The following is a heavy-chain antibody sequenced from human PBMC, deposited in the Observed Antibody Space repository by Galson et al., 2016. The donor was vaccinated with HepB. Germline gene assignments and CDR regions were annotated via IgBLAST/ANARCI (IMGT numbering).Heavy chain of an antibody. D-gene: IGHD5-12*01. J-gene: IGHJ5*01. CDR3: ARALSGYGYNWFDS. CDR1: GGSISSVDVY. Sequence: ETLSLTCTVSGGSISSVDVYWGWIRQSPGKGLEYIAITYDPRSTFYNPSLKSRVTISVDTSKNQFSLNLRSVSDADTAVYYCARALSGYGYNWFDSWGQGILVTVSS. CDR2: TYDPRST. V-gene: IGHV4-39*01.